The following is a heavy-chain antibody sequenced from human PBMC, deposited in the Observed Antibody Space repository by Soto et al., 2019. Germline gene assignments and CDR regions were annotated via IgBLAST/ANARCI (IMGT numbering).Heavy chain of an antibody. Sequence: QVQLVQSGTEVKKTGSSVKVSCKASGGTFSTFGISWVRQAPGQGLEWMGGIIPFFGTARYSQKFEDRITITADESTNTFYMELSSLRSEDTAVYYCATHGATTMARGAMKHYYYVMDVWGQGTTVTVSS. V-gene: IGHV1-69*01. CDR3: ATHGATTMARGAMKHYYYVMDV. CDR2: IIPFFGTA. D-gene: IGHD3-10*01. CDR1: GGTFSTFG. J-gene: IGHJ6*02.